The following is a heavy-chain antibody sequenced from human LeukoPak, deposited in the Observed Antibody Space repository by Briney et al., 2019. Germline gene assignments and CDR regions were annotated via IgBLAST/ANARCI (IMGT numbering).Heavy chain of an antibody. CDR2: INPNSGGT. CDR1: GYTFTGYY. J-gene: IGHJ4*02. CDR3: ARDRVEITMIVGSRALG. Sequence: ASVKVSCKASGYTFTGYYMHWVRQAPGQGLEWMGWINPNSGGTNYAQKFQGRVTMTRDTSISTAYMELSRLRSDDTAVYYCARDRVEITMIVGSRALGWGQGTLVTVSS. D-gene: IGHD3-22*01. V-gene: IGHV1-2*02.